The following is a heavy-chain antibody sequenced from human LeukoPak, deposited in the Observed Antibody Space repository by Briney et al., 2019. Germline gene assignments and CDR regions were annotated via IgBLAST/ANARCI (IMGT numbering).Heavy chain of an antibody. Sequence: ASLKLSCKASGYTFTSYGISWVRQAPGQGLEWMGCIRAYNGNTNYAQKLQGRVTMTTDTSTSTAYMELRSLRSDDTAVYYCARDLGYCSSTSCSTRGWFDPWGQGTLVTVSS. J-gene: IGHJ5*02. CDR1: GYTFTSYG. CDR2: IRAYNGNT. V-gene: IGHV1-18*01. D-gene: IGHD2-2*01. CDR3: ARDLGYCSSTSCSTRGWFDP.